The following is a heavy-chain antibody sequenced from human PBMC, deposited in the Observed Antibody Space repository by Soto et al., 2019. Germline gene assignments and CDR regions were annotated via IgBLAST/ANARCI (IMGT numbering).Heavy chain of an antibody. CDR2: IRSSGSTI. CDR1: GFTFSDYY. D-gene: IGHD6-19*01. J-gene: IGHJ4*02. CDR3: ASPPPGRLGGANKAKVAGTDY. Sequence: QVQLVESGGGLVKPGGSLRLSCAASGFTFSDYYMSWIRQAPGKGLEWVSYIRSSGSTIYYAYSVKGRFTISRDNAKNSLYLQMNSLRAEDTAVYYFASPPPGRLGGANKAKVAGTDYWGQGTLVTVSS. V-gene: IGHV3-11*01.